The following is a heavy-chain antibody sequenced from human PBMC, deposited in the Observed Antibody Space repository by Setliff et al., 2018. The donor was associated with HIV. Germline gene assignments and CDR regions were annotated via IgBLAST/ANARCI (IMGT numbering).Heavy chain of an antibody. V-gene: IGHV3-48*03. CDR2: ISSSDNTI. CDR3: ARVPVMATITYWYFDL. D-gene: IGHD5-12*01. Sequence: GGSLRLSCAASGFTFSSYEMNWVRQAPGKGLEWVSYISSSDNTIHYADSVRGRFTISRDNAKNSLYLQMNSLRAEDTTTYYCARVPVMATITYWYFDLWGRGTLVTVSS. J-gene: IGHJ2*01. CDR1: GFTFSSYE.